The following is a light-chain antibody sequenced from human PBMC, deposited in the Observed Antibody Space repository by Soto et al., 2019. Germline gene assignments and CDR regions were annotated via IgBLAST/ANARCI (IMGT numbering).Light chain of an antibody. Sequence: DIVTTQSPDSLAVSLGERATINCKSSQSVLYSPNNKNYLGWYRQKPGQPPQLLIYWASTRESGVPDRFSGSGSGTDFTLTISSLQAEDVAVYYCQQYYTTPWTFGQGTKVEIK. CDR3: QQYYTTPWT. CDR1: QSVLYSPNNKNY. CDR2: WAS. V-gene: IGKV4-1*01. J-gene: IGKJ1*01.